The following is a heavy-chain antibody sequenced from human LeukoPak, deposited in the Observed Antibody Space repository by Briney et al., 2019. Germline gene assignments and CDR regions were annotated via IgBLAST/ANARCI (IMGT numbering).Heavy chain of an antibody. CDR2: ISGSGGST. D-gene: IGHD2-2*01. V-gene: IGHV3-23*01. CDR3: ARYRSVVVPAAMGY. Sequence: GGSLRLSCAASGFTFSSYAMTWVRQAPGKGLEWVSIISGSGGSTYYADSVKGRFTISRDSSKNTLYLQMNSLGAEDTAVYYCARYRSVVVPAAMGYWGQGILVIVSS. CDR1: GFTFSSYA. J-gene: IGHJ4*02.